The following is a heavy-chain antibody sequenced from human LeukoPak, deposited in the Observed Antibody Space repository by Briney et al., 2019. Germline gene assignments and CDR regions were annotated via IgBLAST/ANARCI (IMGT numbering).Heavy chain of an antibody. V-gene: IGHV4-59*12. Sequence: SETLSLTCTVSGGSISSYYWSWIRQPPGKGLEWIGYIYYSGSTNYNPSLKSRVTISVDTSKNQFSLKLSSVTAADTAVYYCARAGPLDIAAAGGYWFDPWGQGTLVTVSS. CDR1: GGSISSYY. D-gene: IGHD6-13*01. CDR3: ARAGPLDIAAAGGYWFDP. CDR2: IYYSGST. J-gene: IGHJ5*02.